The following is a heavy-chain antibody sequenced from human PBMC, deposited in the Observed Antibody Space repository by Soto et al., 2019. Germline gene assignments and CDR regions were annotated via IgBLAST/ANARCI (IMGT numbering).Heavy chain of an antibody. J-gene: IGHJ4*02. V-gene: IGHV3-21*01. CDR3: ARDRMIAAPLYFDY. CDR2: ISSSSSYI. CDR1: GFTFSSYS. D-gene: IGHD6-6*01. Sequence: GGSLRLSCAASGFTFSSYSMNWVRQAPGKGLEWVSSISSSSSYIYYADSVKGRFTISRDNAKNSLYLQMNSLRAEDTAVYYCARDRMIAAPLYFDYWGQGTLVTAPQ.